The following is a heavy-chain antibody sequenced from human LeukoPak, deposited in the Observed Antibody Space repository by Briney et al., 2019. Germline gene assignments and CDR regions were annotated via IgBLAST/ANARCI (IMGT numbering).Heavy chain of an antibody. CDR1: GYTFTSYG. Sequence: EASVKVSCKASGYTFTSYGISWVRQAPGQGLEWMGWISAYNGNTNYAQKLQGRVTMTTDTSTSTAYMELRSPRSDDTAVYYCARRKTFWSPGDYWGQGTLVTVSS. D-gene: IGHD3-3*01. V-gene: IGHV1-18*01. J-gene: IGHJ4*02. CDR3: ARRKTFWSPGDY. CDR2: ISAYNGNT.